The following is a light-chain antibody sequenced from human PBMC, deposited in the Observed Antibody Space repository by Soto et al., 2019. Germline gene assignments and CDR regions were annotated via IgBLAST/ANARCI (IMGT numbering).Light chain of an antibody. CDR3: SSYTSSSTL. J-gene: IGLJ2*01. V-gene: IGLV2-14*03. Sequence: QSALTQPASVSGSPGQSIIISCTGTSSDVGAYSYVSWYQQHPGKAPKLIIYDVTYRPAGVSNRFSGSKSGNTASLTISGLQAEDEADYYCSSYTSSSTLFGGGTKLTVL. CDR1: SSDVGAYSY. CDR2: DVT.